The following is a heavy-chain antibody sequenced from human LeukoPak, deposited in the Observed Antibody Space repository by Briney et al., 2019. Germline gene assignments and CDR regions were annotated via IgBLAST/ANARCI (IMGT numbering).Heavy chain of an antibody. CDR2: ISGSGGST. Sequence: GGSLRLSCAASGFTVSSNYMSWVRQAPGKGLEWVSAISGSGGSTYYADSVEGRFTISRDNSKNTLYLQMNSLRAEDTAVYYCAKDTAKKTYSSSWYDDYWGQGTLVTVSS. CDR1: GFTVSSNY. V-gene: IGHV3-23*01. J-gene: IGHJ4*02. CDR3: AKDTAKKTYSSSWYDDY. D-gene: IGHD6-13*01.